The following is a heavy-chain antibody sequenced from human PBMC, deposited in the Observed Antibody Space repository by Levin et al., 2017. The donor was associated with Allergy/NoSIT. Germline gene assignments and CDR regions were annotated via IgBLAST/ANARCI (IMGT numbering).Heavy chain of an antibody. J-gene: IGHJ4*02. CDR2: IKAGGGAT. D-gene: IGHD4-23*01. Sequence: EASVKVSCKTSGYSFTSYYIHWVRQTPGQGLEWMGIIKAGGGATNYAQKFQGRVTVTRDTSTGTVSMELSSLRSDDTALYYCARERDGGNYDYWGQGTLVTVSS. CDR3: ARERDGGNYDY. CDR1: GYSFTSYY. V-gene: IGHV1-46*01.